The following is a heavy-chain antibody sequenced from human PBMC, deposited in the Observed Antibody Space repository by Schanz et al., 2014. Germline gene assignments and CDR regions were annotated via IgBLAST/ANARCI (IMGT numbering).Heavy chain of an antibody. V-gene: IGHV3-64*04. CDR1: GFTFSIYA. J-gene: IGHJ4*02. CDR3: ARDHTTESYYSAGPPIDY. D-gene: IGHD1-26*01. CDR2: ISHDGYST. Sequence: VQLVESGGGLVQPGGSLRLSCSASGFTFSIYAMHWVRQAPGKGLEYVSAISHDGYSTYYADSVKGRFTISRDNSKNTLFLQMNSLRAEDTAVYYCARDHTTESYYSAGPPIDYCGQGTLLTVSS.